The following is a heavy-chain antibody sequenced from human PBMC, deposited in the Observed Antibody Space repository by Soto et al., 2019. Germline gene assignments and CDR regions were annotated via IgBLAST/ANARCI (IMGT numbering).Heavy chain of an antibody. J-gene: IGHJ4*02. V-gene: IGHV3-15*07. CDR2: TNGGGGRT. CDR1: GCTFSSHG. Sequence: SLRLSWAAAGCTFSSHGVHWVRQAPGEGLDWISATNGGGGRTDYATPVKGRFTISRDDSKNTLYLQMNSLKIEDTAVYDCITDGPDGRAYWGQGTQVTVSS. CDR3: ITDGPDGRAY.